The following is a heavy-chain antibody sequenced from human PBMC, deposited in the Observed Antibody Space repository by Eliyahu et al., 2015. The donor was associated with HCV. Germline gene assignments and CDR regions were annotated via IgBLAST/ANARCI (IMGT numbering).Heavy chain of an antibody. Sequence: QLQLQESGPGLVKPSETLSLXCTVXGGXIXSSSYXWGWIXQPPGKGLEWIGSIYYSGSTYYNPSLKSRVTISVDTSKNQFSLKLSSVTAADTAVYYCARHAGRFGYWGQGTLVTVSS. D-gene: IGHD3-10*01. J-gene: IGHJ4*02. CDR1: GGXIXSSSYX. V-gene: IGHV4-39*01. CDR3: ARHAGRFGY. CDR2: IYYSGST.